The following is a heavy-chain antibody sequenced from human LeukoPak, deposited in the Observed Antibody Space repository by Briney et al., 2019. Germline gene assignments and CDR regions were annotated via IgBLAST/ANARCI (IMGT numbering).Heavy chain of an antibody. D-gene: IGHD3-16*01. J-gene: IGHJ4*02. CDR3: ARERGFGGVDY. CDR2: ISVYNGNT. Sequence: ASVKVSCKASGYTFNTYGISWVRQAPGQGLEWMGWISVYNGNTNYAQKLQDRVTMTTDRSTSTAYMELRSLRPDDTAVYYCARERGFGGVDYWGQGTLVIVSS. V-gene: IGHV1-18*01. CDR1: GYTFNTYG.